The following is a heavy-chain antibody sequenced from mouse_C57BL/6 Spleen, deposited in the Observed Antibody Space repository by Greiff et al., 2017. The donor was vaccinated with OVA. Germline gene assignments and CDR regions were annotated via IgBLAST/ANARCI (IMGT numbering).Heavy chain of an antibody. D-gene: IGHD1-1*01. CDR2: ISYDGSN. V-gene: IGHV3-6*01. CDR1: GYSITSGYY. J-gene: IGHJ1*03. Sequence: EVQLVESGPGLVKPSQSLSLTCSVTGYSITSGYYWNWIRQFPGNKLEWMGYISYDGSNNYNPSLKNRISITRDTSKNQFFLKLNSVTTEDTATYYCARVRDYYGSSYYWYFDVWGTGTTVTVSS. CDR3: ARVRDYYGSSYYWYFDV.